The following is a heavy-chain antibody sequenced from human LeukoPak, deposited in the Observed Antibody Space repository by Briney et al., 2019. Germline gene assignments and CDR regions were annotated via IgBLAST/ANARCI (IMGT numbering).Heavy chain of an antibody. Sequence: GGSLSLSCAASGFTFSSYSMNWVRQAPGKGLEWVSYISSSGSTIYYADSVKGRFTISRDNAKNSLYLQMNSLRAEDTAVYYCARGGSLTETYYYDSSGYSLRPGVVDYWGQGTLVTVSS. D-gene: IGHD3-22*01. CDR1: GFTFSSYS. CDR3: ARGGSLTETYYYDSSGYSLRPGVVDY. V-gene: IGHV3-48*04. J-gene: IGHJ4*02. CDR2: ISSSGSTI.